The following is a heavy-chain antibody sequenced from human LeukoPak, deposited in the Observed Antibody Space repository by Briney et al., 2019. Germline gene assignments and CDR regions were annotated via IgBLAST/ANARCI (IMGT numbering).Heavy chain of an antibody. J-gene: IGHJ6*02. D-gene: IGHD1-26*01. CDR2: ISYDGSNK. V-gene: IGHV3-30*18. CDR3: AKEVGPAYYYGMDV. CDR1: GFTFSSYG. Sequence: GGSLRLSCAASGFTFSSYGMHWVRQAPGKGLEWVAVISYDGSNKYYADSVKGRFTISRDNSKDTLYLQMNSLRAEDTAVYYCAKEVGPAYYYGMDVWGQGTTVTVSS.